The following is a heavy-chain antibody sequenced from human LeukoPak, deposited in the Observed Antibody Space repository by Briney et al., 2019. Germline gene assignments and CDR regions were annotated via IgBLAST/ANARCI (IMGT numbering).Heavy chain of an antibody. CDR3: ARISNYYGSGSYYWYFDY. V-gene: IGHV4-34*01. D-gene: IGHD3-10*01. J-gene: IGHJ4*02. Sequence: SETLSPPCAVYGGSFSGFYWGWVRPPPRKGPEWIGENNHSGSTNYNPSLKSRVTISVDTSKNQFSLKLSSVTAADTAVYYCARISNYYGSGSYYWYFDYWGQGSLVTVSS. CDR2: NNHSGST. CDR1: GGSFSGFY.